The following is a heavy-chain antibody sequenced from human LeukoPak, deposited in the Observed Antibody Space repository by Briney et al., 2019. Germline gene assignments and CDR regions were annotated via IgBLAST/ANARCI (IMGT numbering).Heavy chain of an antibody. D-gene: IGHD3-3*01. J-gene: IGHJ4*02. Sequence: SGTLSLTCTVSGGSISNYYWSWIRQPPGKGLEWIGYIYYSGSTNYNPSLKSRVTISVDTSKNQFSLKLSSVTAADTAVYYCARGLRIFGAREVGYWGREPWSPSPQ. CDR1: GGSISNYY. CDR2: IYYSGST. V-gene: IGHV4-59*12. CDR3: ARGLRIFGAREVGY.